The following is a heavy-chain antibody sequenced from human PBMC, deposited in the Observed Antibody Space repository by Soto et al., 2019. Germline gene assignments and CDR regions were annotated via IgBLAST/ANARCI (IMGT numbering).Heavy chain of an antibody. CDR3: ARFPSRDGYNSLIDY. Sequence: SQTLSLTCTVSGGSISSGGYYWSWIRQHPGKGLEWIGYIYYSGSTYYNPSLKSRVTISVDTSKNQFSLKLSSVTAADTAVYYCARFPSRDGYNSLIDYWGQGTLVTVSS. J-gene: IGHJ4*02. D-gene: IGHD5-12*01. CDR1: GGSISSGGYY. CDR2: IYYSGST. V-gene: IGHV4-31*03.